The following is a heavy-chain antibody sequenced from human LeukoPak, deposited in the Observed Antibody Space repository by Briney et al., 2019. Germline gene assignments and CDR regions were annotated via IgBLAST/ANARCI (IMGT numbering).Heavy chain of an antibody. J-gene: IGHJ4*02. CDR1: GFTFSSCS. D-gene: IGHD3-22*01. Sequence: PGGSLRLSCSASGFTFSSCSMHWVRQAPGKGLEYVSAISNNGGTTYYADSVKGRFTISRDNSKNTLYLQINSLRAEDTAVYYCARDYNYYHSSGYWYYFDYWGQGTLVTVSS. CDR3: ARDYNYYHSSGYWYYFDY. CDR2: ISNNGGTT. V-gene: IGHV3-64*04.